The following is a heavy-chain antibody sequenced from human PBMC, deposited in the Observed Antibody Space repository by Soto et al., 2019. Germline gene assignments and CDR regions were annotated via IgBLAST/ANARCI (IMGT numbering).Heavy chain of an antibody. V-gene: IGHV3-73*01. D-gene: IGHD1-1*01. J-gene: IGHJ6*02. CDR2: IRSKANSYAT. Sequence: LRLSCAASGFTFSGSAMHWVRQASGKGLEWVGRIRSKANSYATAYAASVKGRFTISRDDSKNTAYLQMNSLKTEDTAVYYCTRNMALKGTPHMDVWGQGTTVTVSS. CDR3: TRNMALKGTPHMDV. CDR1: GFTFSGSA.